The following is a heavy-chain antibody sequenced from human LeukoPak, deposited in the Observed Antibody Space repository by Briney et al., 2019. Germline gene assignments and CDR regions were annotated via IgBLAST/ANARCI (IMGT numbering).Heavy chain of an antibody. CDR1: GFTFSSYA. Sequence: PGGSLRLSCAASGFTFSSYAMGWVRQAPGKGLEWVSSISGSGGSTYYADSVKGRFTISRDNSKNTLYLQMNSLRAEDTAVYYCAKDRWERRSAPSPVDYWGQGTLVTVSS. J-gene: IGHJ4*02. CDR3: AKDRWERRSAPSPVDY. CDR2: ISGSGGST. D-gene: IGHD1-26*01. V-gene: IGHV3-23*01.